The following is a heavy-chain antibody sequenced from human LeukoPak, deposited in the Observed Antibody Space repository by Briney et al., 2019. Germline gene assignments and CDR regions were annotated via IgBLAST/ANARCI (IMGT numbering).Heavy chain of an antibody. CDR3: ARVPEPMYNWFDL. CDR1: GYSISSGYY. Sequence: SETLSLTCAVSGYSISSGYYWGWIRQPPGKGLEWIGSIYHSGSTYYNPSLKSRVTISVDTSKNQFSLKLSSVTAADTAVYYCARVPEPMYNWFDLWGQGTLVTVSS. J-gene: IGHJ5*02. CDR2: IYHSGST. V-gene: IGHV4-38-2*01. D-gene: IGHD2-2*01.